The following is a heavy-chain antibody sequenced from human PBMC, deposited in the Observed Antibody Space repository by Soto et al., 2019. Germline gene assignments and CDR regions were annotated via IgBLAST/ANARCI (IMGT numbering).Heavy chain of an antibody. CDR2: INPNVGGT. CDR1: GYTFSDYY. V-gene: IGHV1-2*02. CDR3: ARGGREVPRIPYDT. D-gene: IGHD3-16*01. Sequence: QVQLVQSGAEVKKPGASVYVSCKASGYTFSDYYVHWVRQAPGQGLEWMGWINPNVGGTNYARKFQGRVTITRATSISTVYMKLTRLSPDDTAIYYCARGGREVPRIPYDTWGQGTRVTVSS. J-gene: IGHJ5*02.